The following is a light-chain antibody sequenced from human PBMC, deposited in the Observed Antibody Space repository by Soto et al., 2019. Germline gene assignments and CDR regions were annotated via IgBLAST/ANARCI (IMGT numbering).Light chain of an antibody. V-gene: IGKV1-6*01. J-gene: IGKJ4*01. CDR2: VSS. CDR3: LQDHNYPLT. Sequence: ATQMTQSPSSLSASVGDRVTITCRASQDIRNDLGWYQQKPGKAPKVLIYVSSTLQSGVPSRFSGSGSGTDLTLTISSLQPEDFATYYCLQDHNYPLTFGGGTKVEIK. CDR1: QDIRND.